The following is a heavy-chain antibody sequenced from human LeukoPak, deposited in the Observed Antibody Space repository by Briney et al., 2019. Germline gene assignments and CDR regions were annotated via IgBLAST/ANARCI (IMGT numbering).Heavy chain of an antibody. D-gene: IGHD6-19*01. CDR1: VFTFSKYW. Sequence: GGSLRLFCAASVFTFSKYWMRWVRQAPGKGLESVSRINTDGTVTTYADSVKGRFTVSRDNADNTMFLQMNSVRDEDTAVYYCATKQWLAPPPDSWGQGTPVTVAS. CDR2: INTDGTVT. V-gene: IGHV3-74*01. CDR3: ATKQWLAPPPDS. J-gene: IGHJ4*02.